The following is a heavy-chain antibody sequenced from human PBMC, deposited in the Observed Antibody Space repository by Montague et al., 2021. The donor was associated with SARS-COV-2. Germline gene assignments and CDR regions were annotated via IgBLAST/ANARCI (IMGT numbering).Heavy chain of an antibody. CDR2: IYYSGST. D-gene: IGHD6-19*01. CDR3: ARSSGWYSARSNYYYHYGMDV. V-gene: IGHV4-59*01. J-gene: IGHJ6*02. CDR1: GGSISGYY. Sequence: SETLSLTCTVSGGSISGYYWNWVRQPPGNGLEWIGYIYYSGSTNYNPSLRGRVTISLDTSKNQFSLRLSSVTAADTAVYYCARSSGWYSARSNYYYHYGMDVWGQGTTVTVSS.